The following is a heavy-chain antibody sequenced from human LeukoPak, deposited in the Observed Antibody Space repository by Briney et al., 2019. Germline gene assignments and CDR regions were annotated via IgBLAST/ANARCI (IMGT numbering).Heavy chain of an antibody. CDR2: IYYSGST. Sequence: PSETLSLTCAVYGGSFSGYYWSWIRQPPGKGLEWIGSIYYSGSTYYNPSLKSRVTVSVDTSKNQFSLNLNSVTAADTAVYYCARGGTLYNNNYWGQGTLVTVSS. J-gene: IGHJ4*02. CDR1: GGSFSGYY. D-gene: IGHD3-10*01. CDR3: ARGGTLYNNNY. V-gene: IGHV4-34*01.